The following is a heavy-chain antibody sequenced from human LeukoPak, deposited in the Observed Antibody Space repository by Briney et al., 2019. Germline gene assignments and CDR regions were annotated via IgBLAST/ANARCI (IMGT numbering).Heavy chain of an antibody. CDR2: ISWNSGSI. Sequence: GGSLRLSCAASGFTFDDYAMHWVRHAPGKGLEWVSGISWNSGSIGYADSVKGRFTISRDNAKNSLYLQMNSLRAEDTALYYCAKDGYSSGWYVKYYFDYWGQGTLVTVSS. CDR1: GFTFDDYA. V-gene: IGHV3-9*01. CDR3: AKDGYSSGWYVKYYFDY. J-gene: IGHJ4*02. D-gene: IGHD6-19*01.